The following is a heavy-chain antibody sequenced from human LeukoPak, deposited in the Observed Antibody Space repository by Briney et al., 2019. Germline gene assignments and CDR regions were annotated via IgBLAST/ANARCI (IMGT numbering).Heavy chain of an antibody. CDR3: ARDLLPTYYDSSGYYSSSGD. Sequence: PSETLSLTCTVSGGSISSGDYYWSWIRQPPGKGLEWIGYIYYSGSTYYNPSLKSRVTISVDTSKNQFSLKLSSVTAADTAVYYCARDLLPTYYDSSGYYSSSGDWGQGTLVTVSS. J-gene: IGHJ4*02. V-gene: IGHV4-30-4*01. CDR1: GGSISSGDYY. CDR2: IYYSGST. D-gene: IGHD3-22*01.